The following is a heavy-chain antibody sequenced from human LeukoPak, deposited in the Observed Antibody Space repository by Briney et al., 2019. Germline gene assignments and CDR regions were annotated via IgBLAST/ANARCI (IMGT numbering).Heavy chain of an antibody. CDR3: ARDLGYCSGGRCYYYYGTDV. CDR1: GFTFRNYW. CDR2: INTDESVI. V-gene: IGHV3-74*01. Sequence: GGSLRLSCTASGFTFRNYWMHWVRQAPGKGLVWVSRINTDESVISYADSVKGRFTISRDNAKNTLYLQMSSLRAEDTALYYCARDLGYCSGGRCYYYYGTDVWGQGTTVTVSS. J-gene: IGHJ6*02. D-gene: IGHD2-15*01.